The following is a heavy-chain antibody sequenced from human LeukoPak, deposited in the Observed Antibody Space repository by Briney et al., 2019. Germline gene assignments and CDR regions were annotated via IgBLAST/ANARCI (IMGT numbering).Heavy chain of an antibody. CDR1: GFTFSTYA. CDR2: IRPDGDRT. J-gene: IGHJ4*02. CDR3: ANLRGRGAYACSGASCYSY. V-gene: IGHV3-23*01. D-gene: IGHD2-15*01. Sequence: GGSLRLSCAASGFTFSTYAITWVRQGPGKGLEWVSAIRPDGDRTYYANSVRGRFTISRDNSKDTVYLQINGLRVEDTAVYYCANLRGRGAYACSGASCYSYWGQGTLVTVSP.